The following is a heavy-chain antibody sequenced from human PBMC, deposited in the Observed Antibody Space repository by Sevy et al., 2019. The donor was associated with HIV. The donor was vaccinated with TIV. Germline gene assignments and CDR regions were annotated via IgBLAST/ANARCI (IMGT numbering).Heavy chain of an antibody. CDR1: GFTFSGST. CDR3: SRQVVAVAGDYFDY. J-gene: IGHJ4*02. Sequence: GGSLRLSCAASGFTFSGSTMHWVRQASGKGLEWVDRIRSKANTYATAYAASVKGRFSISRDDSKNTAYLQMNSLKTEDTAEYYCSRQVVAVAGDYFDYWGQGTLVTVSS. V-gene: IGHV3-73*01. CDR2: IRSKANTYAT. D-gene: IGHD6-19*01.